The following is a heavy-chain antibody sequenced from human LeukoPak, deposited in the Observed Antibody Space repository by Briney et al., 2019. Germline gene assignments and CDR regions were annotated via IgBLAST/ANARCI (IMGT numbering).Heavy chain of an antibody. J-gene: IGHJ4*02. Sequence: SETLSLTCNVSGGSISSYYWGWIRQPPGKGLEWIGSIYYTGSAYYNPSLKSRVTMSVDTSKNQFSLRLSSVTAADTAVYSCARHPERYSYFDYWGQGTLVTVSS. CDR2: IYYTGSA. V-gene: IGHV4-39*01. CDR3: ARHPERYSYFDY. CDR1: GGSISSYY. D-gene: IGHD5-18*01.